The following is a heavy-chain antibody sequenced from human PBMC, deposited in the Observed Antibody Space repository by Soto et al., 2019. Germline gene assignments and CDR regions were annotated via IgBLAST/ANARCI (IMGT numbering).Heavy chain of an antibody. CDR3: ARRHSSSWEVWFDP. D-gene: IGHD6-13*01. J-gene: IGHJ5*02. V-gene: IGHV4-39*01. Sequence: QLQLQESGPGLVKPSETLSLTCTVSGGSISSSSYYWGWIRQPPGKGLEWIGSIYYSGSTYYNPSLKSRVTISVDTSKNQFSLKLSSVTAADTAVYYCARRHSSSWEVWFDPWGQGTLVTVSS. CDR1: GGSISSSSYY. CDR2: IYYSGST.